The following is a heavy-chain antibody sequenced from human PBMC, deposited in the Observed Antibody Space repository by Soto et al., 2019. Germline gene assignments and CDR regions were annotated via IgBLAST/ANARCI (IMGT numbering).Heavy chain of an antibody. CDR1: GYTFTRYG. Sequence: GASVKVSCKASGYTFTRYGISWVRQAPGQGLEWMGWISAYNGNTNYAQKLQGRVTMTTDTSTSTAYMELRSLRSDDTAVYYCARAFVRGTSNYYCYFMDVWGKGTTVTVSS. J-gene: IGHJ6*03. D-gene: IGHD3-10*01. CDR2: ISAYNGNT. CDR3: ARAFVRGTSNYYCYFMDV. V-gene: IGHV1-18*01.